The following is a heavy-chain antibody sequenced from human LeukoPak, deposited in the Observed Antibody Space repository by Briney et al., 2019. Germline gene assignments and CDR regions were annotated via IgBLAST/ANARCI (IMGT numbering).Heavy chain of an antibody. CDR3: ARVTGGYSSSWYDPWD. J-gene: IGHJ4*02. Sequence: ASVKVSCKASGYTFTGYYMHWVRQAPGQGLEWMGWINPNSGGTNYAQKFQGRVTMTRDTSISTAYMELSRLRSDDTAVYYCARVTGGYSSSWYDPWDWGQGTLVTVSS. CDR2: INPNSGGT. CDR1: GYTFTGYY. D-gene: IGHD6-13*01. V-gene: IGHV1-2*02.